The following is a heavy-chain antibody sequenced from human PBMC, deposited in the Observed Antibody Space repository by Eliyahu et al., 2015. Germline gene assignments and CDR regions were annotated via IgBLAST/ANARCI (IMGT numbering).Heavy chain of an antibody. Sequence: QVQLQESGPGLVKPSQTLSLTCTVSGGSISSGSYYWSWIRQPAGKGLEWIGRIYTSGGTPSTPSLKSRVTISVDTSKNQFSLKLSSVTAADTAVYYCARGSSSWFNWFDPWGQGTLVTVSS. V-gene: IGHV4-61*02. CDR3: ARGSSSWFNWFDP. J-gene: IGHJ5*02. CDR2: IYTSGGT. CDR1: GGSISSGSYY. D-gene: IGHD6-13*01.